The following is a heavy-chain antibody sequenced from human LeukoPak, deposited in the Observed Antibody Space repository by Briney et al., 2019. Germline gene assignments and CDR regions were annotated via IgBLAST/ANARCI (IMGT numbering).Heavy chain of an antibody. CDR3: ARDFLHPSDY. D-gene: IGHD2/OR15-2a*01. CDR1: GFTFSSYS. V-gene: IGHV3-48*01. Sequence: GALRLSCAASGFTFSSYSMNWVRQAPGKGLEWVSHITASGTAMFYADSVKGRFTISRDNAKNSLYLQMNSLRAEDTAVYYCARDFLHPSDYWGQGTLVTVSS. CDR2: ITASGTAM. J-gene: IGHJ4*02.